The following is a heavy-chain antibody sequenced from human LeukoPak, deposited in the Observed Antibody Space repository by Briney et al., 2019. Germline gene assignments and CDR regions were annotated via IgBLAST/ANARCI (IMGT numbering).Heavy chain of an antibody. J-gene: IGHJ5*02. CDR3: ARDGYSSSWQDYNWFDP. D-gene: IGHD6-13*01. Sequence: GGSLTLSCAASGFTFSSSAMHWVRQAAGKGLEWVAVISYDGSNKYYADSVKGRFTISRDNSKNTLYLQMNSLRAKDTAVYYCARDGYSSSWQDYNWFDPWGQGTLVTVSS. V-gene: IGHV3-30*04. CDR2: ISYDGSNK. CDR1: GFTFSSSA.